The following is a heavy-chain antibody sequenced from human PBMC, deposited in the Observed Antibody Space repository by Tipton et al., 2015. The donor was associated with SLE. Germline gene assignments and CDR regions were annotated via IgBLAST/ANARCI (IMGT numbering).Heavy chain of an antibody. CDR3: ASQLLYNFDY. CDR1: GFTFDDYG. Sequence: SLRLSCEASGFTFDDYGMSWVRQAPGKGLEWVSGINWNSGSTGYADSVKGRFTISRDNSKNTLYLQMNSLRPEDTAVYYCASQLLYNFDYWGQGTLVTVSS. D-gene: IGHD2-2*01. J-gene: IGHJ4*02. V-gene: IGHV3-20*04. CDR2: INWNSGST.